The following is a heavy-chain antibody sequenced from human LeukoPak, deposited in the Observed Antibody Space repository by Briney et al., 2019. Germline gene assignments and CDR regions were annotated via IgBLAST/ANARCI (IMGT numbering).Heavy chain of an antibody. CDR3: TRDVTEYVGASAD. CDR2: IHHSGTT. Sequence: SGTLSLTCVVSGGSISTSNWWSWVRQPPGKGLEWIGEIHHSGTTNYTPSLKSRVTISVDKSKNQFSLKLTSVTAADTAVYYCTRDVTEYVGASADWGQGTLVTVSS. D-gene: IGHD1-26*01. J-gene: IGHJ4*02. V-gene: IGHV4-4*02. CDR1: GGSISTSNW.